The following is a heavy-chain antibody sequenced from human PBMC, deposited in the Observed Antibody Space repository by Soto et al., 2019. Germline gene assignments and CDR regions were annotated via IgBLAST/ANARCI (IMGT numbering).Heavy chain of an antibody. D-gene: IGHD2-15*01. V-gene: IGHV3-53*04. CDR3: ARVGGSGGGGPGFDP. CDR1: GFTVSSNY. Sequence: EVQLVESGGGLVQPGGSLRLSCAASGFTVSSNYMSWVRQAPGKGLEWVSVIYSGGSTYYGDSVKGRFTISSHNSKNTLYLRMNSLRAEDTAVYYCARVGGSGGGGPGFDPWGQVNLVTVSA. CDR2: IYSGGST. J-gene: IGHJ5*02.